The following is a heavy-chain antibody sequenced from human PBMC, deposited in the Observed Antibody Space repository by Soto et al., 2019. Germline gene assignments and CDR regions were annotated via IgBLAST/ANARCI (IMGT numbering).Heavy chain of an antibody. CDR3: AREATVLIPATKPAHFDS. CDR1: GYNFMQYG. V-gene: IGHV1-18*01. Sequence: ASVKVSCKGFGYNFMQYGINWVRQAPGQGIEWAGWISAYSGYSQSVQQVVGRVSLTPDPAASTAHVVLEVVRSARRALYFCAREATVLIPATKPAHFDSWGQGTLVTVSS. J-gene: IGHJ5*01. CDR2: ISAYSGYS. D-gene: IGHD2-8*01.